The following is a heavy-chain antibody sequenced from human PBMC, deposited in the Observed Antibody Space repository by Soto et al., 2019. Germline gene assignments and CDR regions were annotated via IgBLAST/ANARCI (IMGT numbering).Heavy chain of an antibody. D-gene: IGHD5-18*01. CDR1: GFTLGNYA. Sequence: EVQLLESGGDLVQPGESLRVSCAASGFTLGNYAMSWVRQAPGKGLEWVSSISGSGGSTYYADSVKGRFTIARDNSQSTLSLQMNSLRVDDTALCYCARAPASSLTASRPFDYWGQGTLVNVSS. CDR2: ISGSGGST. J-gene: IGHJ4*02. CDR3: ARAPASSLTASRPFDY. V-gene: IGHV3-23*01.